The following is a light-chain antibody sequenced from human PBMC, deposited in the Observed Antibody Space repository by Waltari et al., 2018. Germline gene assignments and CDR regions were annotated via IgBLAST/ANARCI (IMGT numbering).Light chain of an antibody. Sequence: QSALTQPASVSGSPGQSITIPCTGTSSNVGGYTPLPRYQQHPGKAPQLIIYDVNTRPSGISHRFSGSKSGNTASLTISGLQADDESDYYCCSYAGDSTLIFGGGTKLTVL. CDR2: DVN. CDR3: CSYAGDSTLI. CDR1: SSNVGGYTP. J-gene: IGLJ2*01. V-gene: IGLV2-23*02.